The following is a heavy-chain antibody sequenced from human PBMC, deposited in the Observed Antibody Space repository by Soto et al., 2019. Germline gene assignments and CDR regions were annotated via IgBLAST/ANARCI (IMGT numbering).Heavy chain of an antibody. V-gene: IGHV3-13*01. CDR2: IDSAGDA. D-gene: IGHD3-10*01. Sequence: EVQLVESGGGLVQPGGSLRLSCAASGFTFSSHDMHWVRQVTGKGVEWVSGIDSAGDAKYTASVKGRFTISRENAKNSSYLQMDSLRVEDTAVYYCTRGGIWGVSWNWFDTWGQGTLVTVSS. CDR1: GFTFSSHD. J-gene: IGHJ5*02. CDR3: TRGGIWGVSWNWFDT.